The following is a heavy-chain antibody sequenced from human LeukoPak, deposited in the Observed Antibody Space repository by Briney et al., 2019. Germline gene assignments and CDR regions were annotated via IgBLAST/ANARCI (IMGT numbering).Heavy chain of an antibody. D-gene: IGHD2/OR15-2a*01. J-gene: IGHJ4*02. CDR1: GFTFSNYG. CDR3: ARDLPSVYD. Sequence: GGSLRLPCATSGFTFSNYGMSWVRQAPGKGLEWVSAISGSGARTYYADSVKGRFITSRDNSKNTLYLQMNSLRAEDTAVYYCARDLPSVYDWGQGTLVTVSS. CDR2: ISGSGART. V-gene: IGHV3-23*01.